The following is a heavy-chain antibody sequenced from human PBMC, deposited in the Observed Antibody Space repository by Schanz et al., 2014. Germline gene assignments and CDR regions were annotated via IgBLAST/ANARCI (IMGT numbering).Heavy chain of an antibody. V-gene: IGHV1-8*01. D-gene: IGHD2-21*01. CDR3: ARALKWKVASCGVMAGQNYYYMDV. CDR2: MNPKTGNT. Sequence: QVQLVQSGAEVKKPGASVKVSCTASGFNFNNYDINWVRQATGQGLEWMGWMNPKTGNTDHAQKFQGRVSMTWDTSTSTACFDLSRLRYEDTSVYYGARALKWKVASCGVMAGQNYYYMDVWGKGTTVTVSS. J-gene: IGHJ6*03. CDR1: GFNFNNYD.